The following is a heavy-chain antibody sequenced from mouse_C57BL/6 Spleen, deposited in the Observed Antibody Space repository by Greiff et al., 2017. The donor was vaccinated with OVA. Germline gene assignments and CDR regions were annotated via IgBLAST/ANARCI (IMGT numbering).Heavy chain of an antibody. J-gene: IGHJ2*01. CDR3: ARGGYYYGSSYEDYFDY. CDR1: GYSITSGYY. CDR2: ISYDGSN. V-gene: IGHV3-6*01. Sequence: EVQRVESGPGLVKPSQSLSLTCSVTGYSITSGYYWNWIRQFPGNKLEWMGYISYDGSNNYNPSLKNRISITRDTSKNQFFLKLNSVTTEDTATYYCARGGYYYGSSYEDYFDYWGQGTTLTVSS. D-gene: IGHD1-1*01.